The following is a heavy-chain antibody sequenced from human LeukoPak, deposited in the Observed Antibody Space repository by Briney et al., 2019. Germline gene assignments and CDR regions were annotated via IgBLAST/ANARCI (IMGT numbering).Heavy chain of an antibody. D-gene: IGHD6-13*01. CDR2: INHSGST. J-gene: IGHJ4*02. CDR1: GGSISRYY. Sequence: SETLSLTCTVSGGSISRYYWSWIRQPPGKGLEWIGEINHSGSTNYNPSLKSRVTISVDTSKNQFSLKLSSVTAADTAVYYCATEVAAGGPQDYWGQGTLVTVST. CDR3: ATEVAAGGPQDY. V-gene: IGHV4-34*01.